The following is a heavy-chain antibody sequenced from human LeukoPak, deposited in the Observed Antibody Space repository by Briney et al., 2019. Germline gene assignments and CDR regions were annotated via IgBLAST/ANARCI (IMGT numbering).Heavy chain of an antibody. D-gene: IGHD6-19*01. Sequence: PGGSLRLSCAASGFTFSSYAMSWVRQAPGKGLEWVAFLRYDGSNKYYADSVKGRFTISRDNSKNTLYLQMNSLRAEDTAVYYCAPLPDSVAGTGFDYWGQGTLVTVSS. J-gene: IGHJ4*02. CDR1: GFTFSSYA. V-gene: IGHV3-30*02. CDR3: APLPDSVAGTGFDY. CDR2: LRYDGSNK.